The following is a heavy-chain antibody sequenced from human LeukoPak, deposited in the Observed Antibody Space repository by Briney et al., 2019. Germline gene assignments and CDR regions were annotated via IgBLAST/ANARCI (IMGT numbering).Heavy chain of an antibody. J-gene: IGHJ4*02. CDR2: IYYSGST. CDR1: GGSISSYY. D-gene: IGHD2-21*02. CDR3: ARTVVVTGYYFDY. Sequence: PSETLSLTCTVSGGSISSYYWSWIRQPPGEGLEWIGYIYYSGSTNYNPSLKSRVTISVDTSKNQFSLKLSSVTAADTAVYYCARTVVVTGYYFDYWGQGTLVTVSS. V-gene: IGHV4-59*08.